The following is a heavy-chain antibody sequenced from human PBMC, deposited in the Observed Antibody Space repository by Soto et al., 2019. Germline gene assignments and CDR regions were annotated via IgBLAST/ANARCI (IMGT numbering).Heavy chain of an antibody. CDR3: AKAHGITIFGVVIEYYFDY. V-gene: IGHV3-23*01. D-gene: IGHD3-3*01. Sequence: EVQLLESGGGLVQPGGSLRLSCAASGFTFSSYAMSWVRQAPGKGLEWVSAISGSGGSTYYADSVKGRFTISRDNSKNTLYLQMNSLRAEDTAVYYCAKAHGITIFGVVIEYYFDYWGQGTLVTVSS. CDR2: ISGSGGST. CDR1: GFTFSSYA. J-gene: IGHJ4*02.